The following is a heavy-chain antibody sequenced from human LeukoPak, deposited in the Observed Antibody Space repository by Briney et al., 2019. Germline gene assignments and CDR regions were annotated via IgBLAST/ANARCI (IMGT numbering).Heavy chain of an antibody. Sequence: PGGSLRLSCAASGFTFSSYGMHWVRQAPGKGLEWVAFIRYDGSNKYYADSVKGRFTISRDNSKNTLYLQMNSLRAEDTAVYYCAKDHGATPGYYFDYWGQGTLVTVSS. V-gene: IGHV3-30*02. CDR3: AKDHGATPGYYFDY. CDR2: IRYDGSNK. D-gene: IGHD4-23*01. CDR1: GFTFSSYG. J-gene: IGHJ4*02.